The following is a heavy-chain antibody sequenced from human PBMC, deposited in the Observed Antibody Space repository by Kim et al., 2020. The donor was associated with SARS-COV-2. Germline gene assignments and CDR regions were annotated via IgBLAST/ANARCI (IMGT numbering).Heavy chain of an antibody. CDR1: GYTCTRDA. V-gene: IGHV7-4-1*02. Sequence: ASVKVSCNVSGYTCTRDAMNWGRQAAGQGREWMGWINTNTRNPTYAQGFTGRFVFALDTSVSTAYLQIRSLKAEDTAVYYFATLDCGGHCSYFDYWGQGTLVTFYS. CDR2: INTNTRNP. D-gene: IGHD2-21*02. CDR3: ATLDCGGHCSYFDY. J-gene: IGHJ4*02.